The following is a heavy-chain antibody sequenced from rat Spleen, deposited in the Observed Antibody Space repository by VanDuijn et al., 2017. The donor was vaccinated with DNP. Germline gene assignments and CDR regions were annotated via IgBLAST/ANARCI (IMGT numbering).Heavy chain of an antibody. J-gene: IGHJ2*01. D-gene: IGHD1-12*02. Sequence: QVQLKESGPGLVQPSQTLSLTCTVSGFSLTEYSVAWLRQPPGKGLEWVAAMSDGGNTYYNSVVRSRLSISRDTSRNQVFLEMNSLQTEDTAMYFCARSDYSDGTYHYGYFDYWGQGVMVTVSS. CDR1: GFSLTEYS. CDR3: ARSDYSDGTYHYGYFDY. V-gene: IGHV2-6*01. CDR2: MSDGGNT.